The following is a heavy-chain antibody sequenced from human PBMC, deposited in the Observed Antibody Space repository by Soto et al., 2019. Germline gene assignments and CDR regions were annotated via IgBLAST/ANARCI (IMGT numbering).Heavy chain of an antibody. CDR3: ARLPQDYYYHGMDV. V-gene: IGHV5-51*01. Sequence: PGESLKISCKGSGYSFSTFWIGWVRQMPGKGLEWIGIIYPSDSDTRYSPSFQGQVTISADKSSRTAYLQWSSLKASDSAMYYCARLPQDYYYHGMDVWGQGTKVTVSS. CDR1: GYSFSTFW. J-gene: IGHJ6*02. CDR2: IYPSDSDT.